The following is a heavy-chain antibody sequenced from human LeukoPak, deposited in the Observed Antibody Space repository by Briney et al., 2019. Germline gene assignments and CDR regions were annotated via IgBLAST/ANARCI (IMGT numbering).Heavy chain of an antibody. CDR1: GYSISSGYY. D-gene: IGHD5-24*01. CDR2: IYHSGST. V-gene: IGHV4-38-2*02. CDR3: ARRDRWLQFRAYFDY. Sequence: SETLSLTCTVSGYSISSGYYWGWIRQPPGKGLEWIGSIYHSGSTNYNPSLKSRVTISVDTSKNQFSLKLSSVTAADTAVYYCARRDRWLQFRAYFDYWGQGTLVTVSS. J-gene: IGHJ4*02.